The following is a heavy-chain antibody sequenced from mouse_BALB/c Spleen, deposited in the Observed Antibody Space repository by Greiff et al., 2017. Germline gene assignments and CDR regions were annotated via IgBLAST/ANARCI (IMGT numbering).Heavy chain of an antibody. D-gene: IGHD2-14*01. CDR3: TSYYRYDVAWFAY. Sequence: EVQLQQPGAELVRPGASVKLSCKASGYTFTSYWMQWVKQRPGQGLEWIGAIYPGNSDTSYNQKFKGKAKLTAVTSASTAYMELSSLTNEDSAVYYCTSYYRYDVAWFAYWGQGTLVTVSA. J-gene: IGHJ3*01. CDR2: IYPGNSDT. CDR1: GYTFTSYW. V-gene: IGHV1-5*01.